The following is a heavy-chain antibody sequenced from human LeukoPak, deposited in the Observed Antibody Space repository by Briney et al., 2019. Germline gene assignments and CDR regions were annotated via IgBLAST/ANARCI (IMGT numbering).Heavy chain of an antibody. CDR2: ISGSGGST. D-gene: IGHD3-3*01. Sequence: GASLRLSCAASGFTFSSYAMSWVRQAPGKGLKWVSAISGSGGSTYYADSVKGRFAISRDNSKNTLYLQMNSLRAEDTAVYYCAKGSRFLEWLLSEPYYYYGMDVWGQGTTVTVSS. CDR1: GFTFSSYA. CDR3: AKGSRFLEWLLSEPYYYYGMDV. V-gene: IGHV3-23*01. J-gene: IGHJ6*02.